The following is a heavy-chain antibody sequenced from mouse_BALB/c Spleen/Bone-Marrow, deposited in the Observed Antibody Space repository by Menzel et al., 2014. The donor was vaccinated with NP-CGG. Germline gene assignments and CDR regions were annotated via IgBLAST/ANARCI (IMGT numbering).Heavy chain of an antibody. D-gene: IGHD2-3*01. CDR3: ARKDGGYYVMDY. CDR1: GFSLSRYN. Sequence: VQLVESGPGLVAPSQNLSITCTVSGFSLSRYNIHWIRQPPGKGLEWLGMIWGGGGTDHNSALKSRLRISKDNSKSQIFLKINSLQIDDTAMYYCARKDGGYYVMDYWGQGPSVTVSS. J-gene: IGHJ4*01. V-gene: IGHV2-6-4*01. CDR2: IWGGGGT.